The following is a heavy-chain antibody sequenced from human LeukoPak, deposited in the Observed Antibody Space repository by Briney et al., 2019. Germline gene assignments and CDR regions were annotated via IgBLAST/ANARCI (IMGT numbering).Heavy chain of an antibody. CDR3: ARVTPRDYYGMDV. Sequence: GASVKVSCKASGYTFTSYYMHWVRQAPGQGLEWMGIINPSGGSTSYAQKFQGRVTMTRDTSISTAYMELSRLRSDDTAVYYCARVTPRDYYGMDVWGQGTTVTVSS. V-gene: IGHV1-46*01. CDR1: GYTFTSYY. J-gene: IGHJ6*02. CDR2: INPSGGST. D-gene: IGHD3-10*01.